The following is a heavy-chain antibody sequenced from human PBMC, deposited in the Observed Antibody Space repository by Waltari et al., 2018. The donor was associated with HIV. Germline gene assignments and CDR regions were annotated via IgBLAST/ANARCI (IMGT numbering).Heavy chain of an antibody. V-gene: IGHV1-69*01. CDR1: GGTFSSYA. J-gene: IGHJ6*02. CDR3: ARDFARGLRSYYYYGMDV. Sequence: QVQLVQSGAEVKKPGSSVKVFCKASGGTFSSYAISWVRQAPGQGLEGMGGIIPILGTANYAQKFQGRVTITADESTSTAYMELSSLRSEDTAVYYCARDFARGLRSYYYYGMDVWGQGTTVTVSS. CDR2: IIPILGTA. D-gene: IGHD4-17*01.